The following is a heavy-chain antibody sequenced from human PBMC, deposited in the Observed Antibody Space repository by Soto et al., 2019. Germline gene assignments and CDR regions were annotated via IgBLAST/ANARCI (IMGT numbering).Heavy chain of an antibody. Sequence: GASVKVSCKASGGTFSSYAISWVRQAPGQGLEWMGGIIPIFGTANYAQKFQGRVTITADKSTSTAYMELSSLRSEDTAVYYCARDNRITIFGVEHYYYYGMDVWGQGTTVTVSS. D-gene: IGHD3-3*01. CDR2: IIPIFGTA. J-gene: IGHJ6*02. CDR3: ARDNRITIFGVEHYYYYGMDV. V-gene: IGHV1-69*06. CDR1: GGTFSSYA.